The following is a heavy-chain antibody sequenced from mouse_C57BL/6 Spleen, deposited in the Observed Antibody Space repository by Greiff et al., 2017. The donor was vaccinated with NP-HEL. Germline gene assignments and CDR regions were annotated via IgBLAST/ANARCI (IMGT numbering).Heavy chain of an antibody. V-gene: IGHV1-69*01. Sequence: VQLQQPGAELVMPGASVKLSCKASGYTFTSYWMHWVKQRPGQGLEWIGEIDPSDSYTNYNQKFKGKSTLTVDKSSSTAYMQLSSLTSEDSAVYYCARSKDYRLDYWGQGTSVTVSS. CDR3: ARSKDYRLDY. CDR2: IDPSDSYT. CDR1: GYTFTSYW. J-gene: IGHJ4*01. D-gene: IGHD2-14*01.